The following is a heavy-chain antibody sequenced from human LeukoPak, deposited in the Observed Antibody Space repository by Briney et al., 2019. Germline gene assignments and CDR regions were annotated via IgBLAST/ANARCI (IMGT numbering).Heavy chain of an antibody. CDR3: ARLGEMATPNFDY. Sequence: PSETLSLTCAVSGGSISSSNWWSWVRQPPGKGLEWIGEIYHSGSTNYNPSLKSRVTISVDKSKNQFSLKLSSVTAADTAVYYCARLGEMATPNFDYWGQETLVTGSS. CDR1: GGSISSSNW. V-gene: IGHV4-4*02. CDR2: IYHSGST. J-gene: IGHJ4*02. D-gene: IGHD5-24*01.